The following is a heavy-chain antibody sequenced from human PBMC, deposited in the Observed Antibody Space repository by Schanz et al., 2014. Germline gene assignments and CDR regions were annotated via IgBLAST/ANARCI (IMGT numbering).Heavy chain of an antibody. V-gene: IGHV3-48*02. D-gene: IGHD2-21*01. Sequence: EAQLVESGGGLIQPGGSLRLSCAASGFTFNSDSMNWVRQAPGKGLEWISFISGTTNTIHYADSVKGRFTISRDNAKNSVYLQMNSLRDEDTAVYYCARAQPPSDGDAFDIWGQGTMVTVSS. CDR2: ISGTTNTI. CDR3: ARAQPPSDGDAFDI. CDR1: GFTFNSDS. J-gene: IGHJ3*02.